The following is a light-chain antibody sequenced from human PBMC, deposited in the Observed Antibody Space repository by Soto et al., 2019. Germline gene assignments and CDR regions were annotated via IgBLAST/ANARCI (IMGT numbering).Light chain of an antibody. CDR3: QQYIHGYT. J-gene: IGKJ2*01. Sequence: EVVMTQSPATLSVFPGERVTLSCRASQSVSTSLAWYQQQPGQSTRLLIYSASTSATGIPARFSGRGSGTEFTLTISSLDSEDFAVYYCQQYIHGYTFGQGTELEIK. CDR1: QSVSTS. CDR2: SAS. V-gene: IGKV3-15*01.